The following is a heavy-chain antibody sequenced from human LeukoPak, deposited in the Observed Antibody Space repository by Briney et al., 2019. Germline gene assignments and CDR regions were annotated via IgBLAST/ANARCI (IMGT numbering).Heavy chain of an antibody. Sequence: PSETLSLTCTVSGGSISSYYWSWIRQPPGKGLEWVGYIYYSGSTNYNPSLKSRVTISVDTSKNQFYLKLSSVTAADTAVYYCARTVDSDLPDYDYYGMDVWGQGTTVTVSS. D-gene: IGHD5-12*01. V-gene: IGHV4-59*01. CDR2: IYYSGST. CDR3: ARTVDSDLPDYDYYGMDV. CDR1: GGSISSYY. J-gene: IGHJ6*02.